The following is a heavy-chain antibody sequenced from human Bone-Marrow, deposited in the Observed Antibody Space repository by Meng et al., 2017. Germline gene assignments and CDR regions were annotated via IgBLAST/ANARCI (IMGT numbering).Heavy chain of an antibody. J-gene: IGHJ4*02. D-gene: IGHD5-18*01. CDR2: IIPIFGTA. CDR3: ARGLVDTATIYYFDY. Sequence: SVKVSCKASGGTFSSYAISWVRQAPGQGLEWMGGIIPIFGTANYAQKFQGRVTITADESMSTAYMELSSLRSEDTAVYYCARGLVDTATIYYFDYWGQGTLVTVSS. CDR1: GGTFSSYA. V-gene: IGHV1-69*13.